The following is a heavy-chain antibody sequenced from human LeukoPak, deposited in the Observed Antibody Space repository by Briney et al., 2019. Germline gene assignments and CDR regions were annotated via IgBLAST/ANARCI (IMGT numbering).Heavy chain of an antibody. CDR3: AKERLGNTKWFDP. J-gene: IGHJ5*02. D-gene: IGHD7-27*01. Sequence: PGGSLRLSCATSGFTFNMYAMGWVRQAPGKGLQWVSSISDSGDTTYYADSVKGRFTISRDNSKNTLYLQMNSLGADDAAIYYCAKERLGNTKWFDPWGQGTLVTVSS. CDR2: ISDSGDTT. V-gene: IGHV3-23*01. CDR1: GFTFNMYA.